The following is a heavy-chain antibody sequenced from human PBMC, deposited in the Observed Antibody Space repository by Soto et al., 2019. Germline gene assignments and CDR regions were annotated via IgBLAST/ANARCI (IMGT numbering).Heavy chain of an antibody. J-gene: IGHJ5*02. CDR1: GGYFSANY. CDR2: INHAVTT. V-gene: IGHV4-34*01. CDR3: ATGGLFSS. Sequence: QVQLQQWGAGLLKPSGTLSLTCGIYGGYFSANYWSWIRQTPGKGLEWLGEINHAVTTDYNPSLKSRVTISADTSKNQFSLKLSSVTAADTAVYYCATGGLFSSWGQGTLVTVAS. D-gene: IGHD3-3*01.